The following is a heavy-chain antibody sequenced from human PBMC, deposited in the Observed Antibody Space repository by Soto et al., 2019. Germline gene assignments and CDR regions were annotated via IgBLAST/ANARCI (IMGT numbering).Heavy chain of an antibody. D-gene: IGHD3-22*01. Sequence: GGSLRLSCAASGFTFSSYGMHWVRQAPGKGLEWVAVISYDGSNKYYADSVKGRFTISRDNSKNTLYLQMNSLRAEDTAVYYCAKAPGGYLDYWGQGTLVTVSS. J-gene: IGHJ4*02. CDR3: AKAPGGYLDY. CDR2: ISYDGSNK. V-gene: IGHV3-30*18. CDR1: GFTFSSYG.